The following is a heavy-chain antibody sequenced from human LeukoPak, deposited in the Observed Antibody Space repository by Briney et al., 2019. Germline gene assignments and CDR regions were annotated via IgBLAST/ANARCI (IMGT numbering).Heavy chain of an antibody. CDR2: ISYDGSNK. CDR1: GFTFSSYG. CDR3: ARYYGSDPATFDI. J-gene: IGHJ3*02. V-gene: IGHV3-30*03. D-gene: IGHD3-10*01. Sequence: GGSLRLSCAASGFTFSSYGIYWVRQAPGKGLEWVAVISYDGSNKYYADSVKGRFTISRDNSKNTLYLQMNSLRAEDTAVYYCARYYGSDPATFDIWGQGTMVTVSS.